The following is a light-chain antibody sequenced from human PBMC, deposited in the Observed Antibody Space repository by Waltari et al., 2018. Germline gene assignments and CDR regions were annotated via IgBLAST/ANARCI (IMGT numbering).Light chain of an antibody. V-gene: IGKV3-20*01. J-gene: IGKJ1*01. CDR2: GAS. CDR3: QNYVRLPVS. Sequence: EIVLTQSPGTLSLSPGERATLSCRASQSVSRSLAWYQQKPGQAPRLLIYGASSRATGVPDRFSGSGSGTDFSLTISRLEQEDFAVYYCQNYVRLPVSFGQGTKVEIK. CDR1: QSVSRS.